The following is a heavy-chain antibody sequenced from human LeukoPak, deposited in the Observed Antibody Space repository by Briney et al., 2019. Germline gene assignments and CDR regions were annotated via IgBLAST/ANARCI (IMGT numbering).Heavy chain of an antibody. J-gene: IGHJ1*01. V-gene: IGHV4-4*07. D-gene: IGHD2-15*01. CDR2: IYTSGST. CDR3: ARRLIGYCSGGSCYSGYFQH. Sequence: KPSETLSLTCTVSGGSISSYYWSWIRQPAGKGLEWIGRIYTSGSTNYNPSLKSRVTMSVDTSKNQFSLKLSSVTAADTAVYYCARRLIGYCSGGSCYSGYFQHWGQGTLVTVSS. CDR1: GGSISSYY.